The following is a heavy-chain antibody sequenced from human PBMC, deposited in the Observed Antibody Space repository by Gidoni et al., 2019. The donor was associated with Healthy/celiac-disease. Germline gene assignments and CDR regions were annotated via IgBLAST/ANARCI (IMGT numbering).Heavy chain of an antibody. CDR1: GYTFSDYY. D-gene: IGHD1-1*01. CDR2: INPNSGGT. CDR3: ARGRGWNDGTFDY. J-gene: IGHJ4*01. V-gene: IGHV1-2*02. Sequence: QLHLMQSGAAVKKPGTSVKVSCKLSGYTFSDYYMHWVRQAPGQGLEWMGWINPNSGGTNYAQKFQGRVTMTRDTSINTAYMELSRLRSDDTTVYYCARGRGWNDGTFDYWGQGTLVTVSS.